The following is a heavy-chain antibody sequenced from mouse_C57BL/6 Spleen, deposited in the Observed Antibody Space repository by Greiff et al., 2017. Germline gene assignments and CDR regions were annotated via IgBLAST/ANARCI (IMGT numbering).Heavy chain of an antibody. D-gene: IGHD1-1*01. V-gene: IGHV1-52*01. J-gene: IGHJ3*01. CDR1: GYTFTSYW. CDR3: ATDYGSSYRFAY. CDR2: IDPSDSET. Sequence: QVQLKESGAELVRPGSSVKLSCKASGYTFTSYWMHWVKQRPIQGLEWIGNIDPSDSETHYNQKFKDKATLTVDKSSSTAYMQLSSLTSEDSAVYYGATDYGSSYRFAYWGQGTLVTVSA.